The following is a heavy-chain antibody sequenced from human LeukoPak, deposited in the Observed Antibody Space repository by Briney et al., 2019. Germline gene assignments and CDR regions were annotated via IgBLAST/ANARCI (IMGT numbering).Heavy chain of an antibody. J-gene: IGHJ4*02. CDR2: IKYDGSEK. CDR3: ARDQSGSLDY. D-gene: IGHD1-26*01. V-gene: IGHV3-7*01. CDR1: GFTFGSSW. Sequence: GGSLRLSCAASGFTFGSSWMAWVRQVPGEGLEWVANIKYDGSEKYYVDSVKGRFTISRDNAKNSVFLQMRGLRAEDTAVYYCARDQSGSLDYWGQGTLVTVSS.